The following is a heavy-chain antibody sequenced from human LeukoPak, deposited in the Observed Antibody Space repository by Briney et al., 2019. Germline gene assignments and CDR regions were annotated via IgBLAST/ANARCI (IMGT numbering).Heavy chain of an antibody. V-gene: IGHV1-3*04. D-gene: IGHD1-26*01. Sequence: GASVKVSCKASGYTFTGYALHWVRRAPGQGLEWMGWINTGSGNTKYSQRFQDRVTITMDTSASTVYMEMNDLGSEDTAVYYCARGYSGCFHYWGQGALVTVSS. CDR3: ARGYSGCFHY. CDR1: GYTFTGYA. CDR2: INTGSGNT. J-gene: IGHJ4*02.